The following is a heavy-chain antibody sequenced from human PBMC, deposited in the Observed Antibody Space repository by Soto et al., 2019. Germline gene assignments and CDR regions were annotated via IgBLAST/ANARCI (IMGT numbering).Heavy chain of an antibody. CDR2: IYTSGST. CDR1: GGSISSYY. CDR3: ARGDLGYNALSDAFDI. J-gene: IGHJ3*02. V-gene: IGHV4-4*07. D-gene: IGHD3-16*02. Sequence: PSETLSLTCTVSGGSISSYYWSWIRQPAGKGLEWIGRIYTSGSTNYNPSLKSRVTMSVDTSKNQFSLKLSSVTAADTAVYYCARGDLGYNALSDAFDIWGQGTMVTV.